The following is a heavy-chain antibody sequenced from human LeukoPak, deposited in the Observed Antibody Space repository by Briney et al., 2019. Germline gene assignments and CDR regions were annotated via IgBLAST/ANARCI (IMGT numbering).Heavy chain of an antibody. CDR1: GFTFSSHS. V-gene: IGHV3-21*01. D-gene: IGHD2-21*01. CDR2: IGFTTSYI. CDR3: ARAHIVGFDYYYYLDV. J-gene: IGHJ6*03. Sequence: GGSLRLSCAASGFTFSSHSMNWVRQTPGKGGLEWVASIGFTTSYIYYADSVKGRFTISRDNAKNSLFLQMNSLRADDTAVYYCARAHIVGFDYYYYLDVWGRGTAVTVSS.